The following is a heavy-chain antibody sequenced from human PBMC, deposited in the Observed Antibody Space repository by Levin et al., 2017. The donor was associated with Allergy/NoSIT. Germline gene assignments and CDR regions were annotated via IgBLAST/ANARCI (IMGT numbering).Heavy chain of an antibody. J-gene: IGHJ4*02. CDR2: ISGQGGVI. Sequence: GGSLRLSCAASGFSISPYAMSWVRQAPGKGLEWVSLISGQGGVIEYADSVKGRFTIYRDNSENRLYLQMNSLGADDTAVYYCAKKLFGGFGPNCFDSWGQGTQVTVSS. CDR3: AKKLFGGFGPNCFDS. D-gene: IGHD3-16*01. CDR1: GFSISPYA. V-gene: IGHV3-23*01.